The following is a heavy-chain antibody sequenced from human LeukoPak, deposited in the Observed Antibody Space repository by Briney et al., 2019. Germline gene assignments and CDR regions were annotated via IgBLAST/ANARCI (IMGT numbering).Heavy chain of an antibody. CDR3: AKERAAMGTDAFDI. CDR2: ISCDGRNE. CDR1: GFTFTHYG. Sequence: PGRSLRLSCAASGFTFTHYGIHWVRQAPGKGLEWVASISCDGRNEYYLDSVKGRFTISRDSPKNTLYLQMNSLRAEDTAVYYCAKERAAMGTDAFDIWGQGTMVTVSS. J-gene: IGHJ3*02. D-gene: IGHD5-18*01. V-gene: IGHV3-30*18.